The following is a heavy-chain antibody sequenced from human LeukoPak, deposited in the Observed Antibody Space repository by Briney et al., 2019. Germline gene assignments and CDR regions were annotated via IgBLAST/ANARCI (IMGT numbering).Heavy chain of an antibody. V-gene: IGHV4-30-4*08. J-gene: IGHJ4*02. CDR1: GGSISSGDYY. D-gene: IGHD1-26*01. CDR2: IYYSGST. CDR3: ARLSGSYWAYFDY. Sequence: SETLSLTCTVSGGSISSGDYYWSWIRQPPGKGLEWIGYIYYSGSTYYNPSLKSRVTISVDTSKNQFSLKLSSVTAADTAVYYCARLSGSYWAYFDYWGQGTLVTVSS.